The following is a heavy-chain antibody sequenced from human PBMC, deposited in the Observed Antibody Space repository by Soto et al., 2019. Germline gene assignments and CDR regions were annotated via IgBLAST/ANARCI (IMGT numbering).Heavy chain of an antibody. CDR2: ISGRNTYT. V-gene: IGHV3-11*06. Sequence: QVQLVESGGGLVKPGGSLRLSCAASGFTFSDYYMSWIRQAPGKGLEWVSYISGRNTYTNYADSVKGRFTVSRDNVKNSLFQEMNSLRVEDTAVYYCARDGGEIIPAAIGGGYGMDVWGQGTTVIVSS. CDR1: GFTFSDYY. CDR3: ARDGGEIIPAAIGGGYGMDV. D-gene: IGHD2-2*01. J-gene: IGHJ6*02.